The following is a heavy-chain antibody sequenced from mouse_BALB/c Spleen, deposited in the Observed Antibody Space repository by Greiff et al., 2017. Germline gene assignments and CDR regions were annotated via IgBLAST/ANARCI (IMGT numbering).Heavy chain of an antibody. V-gene: IGHV5-17*02. D-gene: IGHD2-1*01. J-gene: IGHJ3*01. CDR2: ISSGSSTN. CDR1: GYTFSSFR. CDR3: AGNRFAY. Sequence: EVQRVESGGGLVQPGGSRKLSCAASGYTFSSFRMHWVRQAPEKGLEWVAYISSGSSTNYYADTVKGRFTISRDNSKNTLFLQMTSLTSEDTAMYYCAGNRFAYWGQGTLVTVSA.